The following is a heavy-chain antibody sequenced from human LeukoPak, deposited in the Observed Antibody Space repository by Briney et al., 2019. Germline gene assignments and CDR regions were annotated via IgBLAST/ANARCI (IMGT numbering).Heavy chain of an antibody. CDR3: ARGKIQLKGYFDY. CDR2: ISSSGSTI. CDR1: GFTFDDYA. V-gene: IGHV3-11*01. J-gene: IGHJ4*02. Sequence: GRSLRLSCAASGFTFDDYAMHWVRQAAGKGLEWVSYISSSGSTIYYADSVKGRFTISRDNAKNSLYLQMNSLRAEDTAVYYCARGKIQLKGYFDYWGQGTLVTVSS. D-gene: IGHD5-18*01.